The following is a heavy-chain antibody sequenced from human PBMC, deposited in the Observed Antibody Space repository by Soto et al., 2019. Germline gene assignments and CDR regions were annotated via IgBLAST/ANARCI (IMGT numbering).Heavy chain of an antibody. Sequence: GASVKVSCKASGCTFTSYGISWVRQAPGQGLEWMGWISAYNGNTNYAQKLQGRVTMTTDTSTSTAYMELRSLRSDDTAVYYCARVFCGGDCYEGNWFDPWGQGTLVTVSS. CDR2: ISAYNGNT. V-gene: IGHV1-18*01. J-gene: IGHJ5*02. D-gene: IGHD2-21*02. CDR1: GCTFTSYG. CDR3: ARVFCGGDCYEGNWFDP.